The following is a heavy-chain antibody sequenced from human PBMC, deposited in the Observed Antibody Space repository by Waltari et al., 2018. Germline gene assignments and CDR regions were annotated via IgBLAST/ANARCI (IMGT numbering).Heavy chain of an antibody. CDR1: GFSFSGPT. CDR3: SGGEVTGTDF. Sequence: EVQVVEAGGGLVQPGGSLKLSCATSGFSFSGPTIHWVRQTSGKGLEWVGGIRREPYKYATAYSASVKGRFTISRDDSKNTAYLQMNSLMTEDTAVYYCSGGEVTGTDFWGQGTLVTVSS. V-gene: IGHV3-73*01. D-gene: IGHD6-19*01. CDR2: IRREPYKYAT. J-gene: IGHJ4*02.